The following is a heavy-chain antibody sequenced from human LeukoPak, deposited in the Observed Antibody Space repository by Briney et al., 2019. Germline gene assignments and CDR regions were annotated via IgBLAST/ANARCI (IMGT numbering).Heavy chain of an antibody. CDR3: ARLASDIVVVPAAV. CDR1: GYTFTGYY. Sequence: ASVKVSCKASGYTFTGYYMHWVRQAPGQGLERMGWINPNSGGTNYAQKFQGRVTMTRDTSISTAYMELSRLRSDDTAVYYCARLASDIVVVPAAVWGQGTLVTASS. J-gene: IGHJ4*02. D-gene: IGHD2-2*01. V-gene: IGHV1-2*02. CDR2: INPNSGGT.